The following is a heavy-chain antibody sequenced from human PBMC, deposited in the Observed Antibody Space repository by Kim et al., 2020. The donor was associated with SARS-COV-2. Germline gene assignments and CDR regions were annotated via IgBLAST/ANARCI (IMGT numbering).Heavy chain of an antibody. Sequence: GGSLRLSCAASGFTFSSYWMSWVRQAPGKGLEWVANIKQDGSEKYYVDSVKGRFTISRDNAKNSLYLQMNSLRAEDTAVYYCARGGYSGYEYYFDYWGQGTLVTVSS. CDR3: ARGGYSGYEYYFDY. CDR2: IKQDGSEK. D-gene: IGHD5-12*01. V-gene: IGHV3-7*03. J-gene: IGHJ4*02. CDR1: GFTFSSYW.